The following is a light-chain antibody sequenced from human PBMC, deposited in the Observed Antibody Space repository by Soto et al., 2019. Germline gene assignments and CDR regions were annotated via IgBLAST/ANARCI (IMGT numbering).Light chain of an antibody. V-gene: IGKV1-17*01. CDR2: TAS. CDR1: QDIRND. J-gene: IGKJ3*01. CDR3: QKYNSPPFT. Sequence: DIQMTQSPSSLSASVGDRVTISCRASQDIRNDLGWYQQMPGKAPKRLIYTASSLQSGVPSRFSGSGSGIDFTLTISSLQPEDVATYYCQKYNSPPFTFGPGTKVHI.